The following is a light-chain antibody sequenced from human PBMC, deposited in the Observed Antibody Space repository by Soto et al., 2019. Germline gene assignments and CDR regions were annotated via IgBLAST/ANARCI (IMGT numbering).Light chain of an antibody. CDR2: DAS. V-gene: IGKV3-11*01. CDR1: QSVSSY. J-gene: IGKJ3*01. CDR3: QQRSDWPIT. Sequence: EIVLTQSPATLSLSPGERATLSCRASQSVSSYLAWYQQKPGQAPRLLIYDASNRATGIPARFSGSGSGTDFTSTISSLEPEDFAVYYCQQRSDWPITFGPGTKVDIK.